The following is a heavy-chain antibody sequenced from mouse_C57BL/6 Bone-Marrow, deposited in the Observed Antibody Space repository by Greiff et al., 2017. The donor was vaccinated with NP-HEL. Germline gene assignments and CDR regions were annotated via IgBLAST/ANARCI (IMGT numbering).Heavy chain of an antibody. V-gene: IGHV1-54*01. D-gene: IGHD1-1*01. J-gene: IGHJ1*03. CDR1: GYAFTNYL. Sequence: QVQLQQSGAELVRPGTSVKVSCKASGYAFTNYLIEWVKQRPGQGLEWIGVINPGSGGTNYNEKFKGKATLTADKSSSTAYMQLSSLTSEDSAVYFCARWVFYGGYWYFDVWGTGTTVTVSS. CDR3: ARWVFYGGYWYFDV. CDR2: INPGSGGT.